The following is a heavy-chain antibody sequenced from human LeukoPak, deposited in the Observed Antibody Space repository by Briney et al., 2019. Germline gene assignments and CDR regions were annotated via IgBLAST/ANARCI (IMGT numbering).Heavy chain of an antibody. CDR1: GFTFSSYW. Sequence: GGSLRLSCAASGFTFSSYWMSWVRQAPGKGLEWVANIKQDGSEKYYVDSVKGRFTISRDNAKNSLYLQMNSLRAEDTAVYYCARGDFQRYFDADAFDIWGQGTMVTVSS. J-gene: IGHJ3*02. CDR2: IKQDGSEK. D-gene: IGHD3-9*01. CDR3: ARGDFQRYFDADAFDI. V-gene: IGHV3-7*01.